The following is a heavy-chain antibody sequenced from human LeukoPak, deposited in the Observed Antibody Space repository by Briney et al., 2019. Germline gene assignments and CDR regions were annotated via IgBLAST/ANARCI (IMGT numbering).Heavy chain of an antibody. D-gene: IGHD5-18*01. CDR2: IRQDGSEK. J-gene: IGHJ4*02. V-gene: IGHV3-7*01. Sequence: GGSLRLSCAASGFTFSSYWMTWVRQAPGKGLEWVANIRQDGSEKYYIDSVKGRFTISRDNAKSSLFLQMNSLRAEDTAVYYCASLQFPTAYWGQGTLVTVSS. CDR1: GFTFSSYW. CDR3: ASLQFPTAY.